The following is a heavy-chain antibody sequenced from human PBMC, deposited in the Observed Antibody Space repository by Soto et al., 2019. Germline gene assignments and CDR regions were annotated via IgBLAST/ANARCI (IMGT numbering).Heavy chain of an antibody. D-gene: IGHD6-6*01. Sequence: AVKGSVNGGRLTFRRYYISWFRLPLGQWLEWMGGIIPIFGTANYAQEFQGRVTITADESTSTAYMELSSLRTEDTAVYYCARAIKYISYSFLDFWGQGTLVTVSS. CDR2: IIPIFGTA. CDR3: ARAIKYISYSFLDF. J-gene: IGHJ4*02. V-gene: IGHV1-69*13. CDR1: RLTFRRYY.